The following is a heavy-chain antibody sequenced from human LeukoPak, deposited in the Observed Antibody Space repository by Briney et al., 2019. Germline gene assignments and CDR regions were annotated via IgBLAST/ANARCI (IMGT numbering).Heavy chain of an antibody. J-gene: IGHJ4*02. Sequence: GGSLRLSCAASGFTFDYYGMSWVRQAPGKGLEWVSGINWNGGGTGYADSVKGRFTISRDNARNSLYLQMNSLRGEDTALYFCARARGYSGYDSFGYWGQGTLVTVSS. V-gene: IGHV3-20*04. CDR1: GFTFDYYG. D-gene: IGHD5-12*01. CDR2: INWNGGGT. CDR3: ARARGYSGYDSFGY.